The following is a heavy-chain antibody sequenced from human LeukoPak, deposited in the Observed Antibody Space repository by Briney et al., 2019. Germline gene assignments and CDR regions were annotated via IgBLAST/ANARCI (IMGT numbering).Heavy chain of an antibody. Sequence: GRSLRLSCAASGFTFSSYGMHWVRQAPGEGLEWVAVISYDGSNKYYADSVKSRFTISRDNSKNTLYLQMNSLRAEDTAVYYCARGGGRGYKVAYHFDYWGQGTLVTVSS. D-gene: IGHD5-12*01. CDR3: ARGGGRGYKVAYHFDY. CDR1: GFTFSSYG. V-gene: IGHV3-30*03. CDR2: ISYDGSNK. J-gene: IGHJ4*02.